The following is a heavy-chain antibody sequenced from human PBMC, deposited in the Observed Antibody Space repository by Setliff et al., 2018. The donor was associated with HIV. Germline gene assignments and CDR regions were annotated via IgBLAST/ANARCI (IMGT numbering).Heavy chain of an antibody. CDR1: GYTFTRNA. V-gene: IGHV1-3*04. CDR2: TNTVNGNT. Sequence: ASVKVSCKASGYTFTRNAMHWVRQAPGQRLEWMGWTNTVNGNTKYSQKFQGRVTITRDTSASTVYMELSSLRSGDTAVYYCARDLNSGDYPHWFDPWGQGTLVTVSS. CDR3: ARDLNSGDYPHWFDP. D-gene: IGHD4-17*01. J-gene: IGHJ5*02.